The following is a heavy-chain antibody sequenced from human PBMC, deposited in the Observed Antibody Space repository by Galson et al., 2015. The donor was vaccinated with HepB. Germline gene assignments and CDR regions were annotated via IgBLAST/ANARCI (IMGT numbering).Heavy chain of an antibody. CDR1: GDSVSSNSAT. J-gene: IGHJ3*02. Sequence: AISGDSVSSNSATWDWFRQSPSRGLEWLGRTYYRSKWYSDYAPFMKSRVIINPDTSMHQFSLQLNSVRPEDTAVYYCARGRSPARAFDIWGQGTMVTVSS. CDR2: TYYRSKWYS. V-gene: IGHV6-1*01. D-gene: IGHD2-15*01. CDR3: ARGRSPARAFDI.